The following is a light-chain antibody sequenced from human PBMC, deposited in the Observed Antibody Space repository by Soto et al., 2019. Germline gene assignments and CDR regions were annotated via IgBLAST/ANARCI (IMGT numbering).Light chain of an antibody. CDR3: QQYNDWPT. V-gene: IGKV3-15*01. CDR1: QSVNTK. Sequence: EIVLTQSPGTLSLSPGERATLSCRASQSVNTKLAWYQQKPGQPPRLLIYGASTRATGVPARFSGSGSGTDFTLTISRLEPEDFAVYYCQQYNDWPTFGQGTKVDIK. J-gene: IGKJ1*01. CDR2: GAS.